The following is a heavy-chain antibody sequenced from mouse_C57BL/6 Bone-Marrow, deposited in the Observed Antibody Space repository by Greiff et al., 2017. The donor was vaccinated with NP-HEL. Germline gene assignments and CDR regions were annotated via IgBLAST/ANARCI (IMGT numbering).Heavy chain of an antibody. CDR2: IDPSDSYI. V-gene: IGHV1-69*01. CDR3: AGWGFAY. J-gene: IGHJ3*01. CDR1: GYTFTSYW. Sequence: VQLQQSGAELVMPGASVKLSCKASGYTFTSYWMHWVKQRPGQGLEWIGEIDPSDSYINYNQKFKGKSTLTVDKSSSTAYMQLSSLTSEGSAVYYYAGWGFAYWGQGTLVTVSA.